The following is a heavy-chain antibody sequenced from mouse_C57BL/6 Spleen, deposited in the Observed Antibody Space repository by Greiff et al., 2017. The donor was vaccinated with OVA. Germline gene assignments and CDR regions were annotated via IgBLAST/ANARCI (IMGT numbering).Heavy chain of an antibody. Sequence: VKLQQPGAELVRPGSSVKLSCKASGYTFTSYWMDWVKQRPGQGLEWIGNIYPSDSETHYNQKFKDKATLTVDKSSSTAYMQLSSLTSEDSAVYYCARWGARYFDVWGTGTTVTVSS. CDR1: GYTFTSYW. V-gene: IGHV1-61*01. J-gene: IGHJ1*03. CDR2: IYPSDSET. CDR3: ARWGARYFDV.